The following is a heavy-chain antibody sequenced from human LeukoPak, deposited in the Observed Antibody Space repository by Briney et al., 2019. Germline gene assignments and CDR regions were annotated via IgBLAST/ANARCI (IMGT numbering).Heavy chain of an antibody. J-gene: IGHJ6*02. CDR3: AKDSRRCSGGSCYYDYYYGMDV. CDR1: GFTFSSYS. V-gene: IGHV3-48*01. D-gene: IGHD2-15*01. CDR2: ISGSSRPI. Sequence: PGGSLRLSCAASGFTFSSYSMNWVRQAPGRGLEWVSYISGSSRPIYYADSVKGRFTISRDNAKNSLYLQMNSLRAEDTAVYYCAKDSRRCSGGSCYYDYYYGMDVWGQGTTVTVSS.